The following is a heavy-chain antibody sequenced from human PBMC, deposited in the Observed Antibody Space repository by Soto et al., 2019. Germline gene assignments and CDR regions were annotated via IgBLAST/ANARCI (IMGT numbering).Heavy chain of an antibody. Sequence: HLQLQESGPRLIKPSETLSLTCTVSDDSITSXXXXXXXXXQPPGKGLEWIGTIQYRGSTYYNPSLXXXXXXXXXXXXXXXXXXXXXXXXXXXXXXXXXXMFWFGDLLFDYWGQGTLVTVSS. J-gene: IGHJ4*02. D-gene: IGHD3-10*01. CDR1: DDSITSXXXX. CDR2: IQYRGST. CDR3: XXMFWFGDLLFDY. V-gene: IGHV4-39*01.